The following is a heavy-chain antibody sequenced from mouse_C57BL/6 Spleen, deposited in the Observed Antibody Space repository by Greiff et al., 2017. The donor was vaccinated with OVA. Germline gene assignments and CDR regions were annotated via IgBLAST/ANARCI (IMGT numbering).Heavy chain of an antibody. D-gene: IGHD4-1*01. J-gene: IGHJ2*01. CDR1: GFTFSDYY. Sequence: EVMLVESGGGLVQPGGSLKLSCAASGFTFSDYYMYWVRQTPEKRLEWVAYISNGGGSTYYPDTVKGRFTISRDNAKNTLYLQMSRLKSEDTAMDYCARRTGTFGYFDYWGQGTTLTVSS. CDR2: ISNGGGST. V-gene: IGHV5-12*01. CDR3: ARRTGTFGYFDY.